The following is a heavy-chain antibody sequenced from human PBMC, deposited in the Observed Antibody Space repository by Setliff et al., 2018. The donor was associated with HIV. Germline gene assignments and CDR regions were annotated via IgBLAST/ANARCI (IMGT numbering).Heavy chain of an antibody. CDR3: ARDGEYYYDSSGPVFDP. J-gene: IGHJ5*02. D-gene: IGHD3-22*01. V-gene: IGHV1-2*02. CDR1: GDAFTDYY. Sequence: ASVKVSCKASGDAFTDYYIHWVRQAPGQGLEWMGWINPNSGGTNYAQKLQGRVTMTTDTSTSTAYMELKSLRSDDTAVYYCARDGEYYYDSSGPVFDPWGQGTLVTVSS. CDR2: INPNSGGT.